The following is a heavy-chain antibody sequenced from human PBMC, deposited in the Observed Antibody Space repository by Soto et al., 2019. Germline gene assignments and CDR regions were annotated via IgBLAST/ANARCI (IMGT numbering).Heavy chain of an antibody. V-gene: IGHV3-23*01. D-gene: IGHD2-15*01. J-gene: IGHJ4*02. CDR2: ISATTGNT. CDR1: GFNFSIYS. CDR3: AIDSDGGY. Sequence: GGSLRLSCAASGFNFSIYSMIWVRQAPGKGLEWVSGISATTGNTYYTNSVKGRFTISRDNFKNTLFLQMNNLRAEDTALYYCAIDSDGGYWGQGTLVTVSS.